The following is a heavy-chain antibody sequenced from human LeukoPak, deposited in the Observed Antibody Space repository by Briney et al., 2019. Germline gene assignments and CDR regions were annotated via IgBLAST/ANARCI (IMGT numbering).Heavy chain of an antibody. CDR3: AKGRYSYGHDAFDI. CDR1: GFTFSSYG. V-gene: IGHV3-30*18. Sequence: PGRSLRLSCAASGFTFSSYGMHWVRQAPGKGLEWVAVISYDGSNKYYADSVKGRFTISRDNSKNTLYLQMNSLRAEDTAVYYCAKGRYSYGHDAFDIWGQGTMVTVSS. J-gene: IGHJ3*02. D-gene: IGHD5-18*01. CDR2: ISYDGSNK.